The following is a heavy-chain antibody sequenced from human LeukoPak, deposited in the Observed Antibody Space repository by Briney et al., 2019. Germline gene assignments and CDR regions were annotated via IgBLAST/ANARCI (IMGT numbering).Heavy chain of an antibody. V-gene: IGHV1-46*01. CDR1: GYTFTSYD. CDR3: TRVLLRSKKYFDL. CDR2: INPSGGGT. J-gene: IGHJ4*02. Sequence: ASVKVSCKASGYTFTSYDINWVRQAPGQGLEWMGIINPSGGGTTYAEKFQGRVTMTMDMSTSTVYMELSSLRSEDSAVYYCTRVLLRSKKYFDLWGQGTLVTVSS. D-gene: IGHD3-22*01.